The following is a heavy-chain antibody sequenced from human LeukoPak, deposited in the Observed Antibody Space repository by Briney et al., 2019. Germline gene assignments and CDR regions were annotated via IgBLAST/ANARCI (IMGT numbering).Heavy chain of an antibody. J-gene: IGHJ4*02. V-gene: IGHV3-30*18. CDR2: ISYDGSNK. Sequence: PGGSLRLSCAASGFTFSSYGMHWVRQAPGKGLERVAVISYDGSNKYYADSVKGRFTISRDNSKNTLYLQMNSLRAEDTAVYYCAKDRRRYCSSTSCYSRGYFDYWGQGTLVTVSS. CDR3: AKDRRRYCSSTSCYSRGYFDY. D-gene: IGHD2-2*02. CDR1: GFTFSSYG.